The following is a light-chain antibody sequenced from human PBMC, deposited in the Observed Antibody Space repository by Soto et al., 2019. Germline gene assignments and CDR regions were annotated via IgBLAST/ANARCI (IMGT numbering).Light chain of an antibody. Sequence: IVLTQSPGTLSLSPGERATLSCRASQSVTSNYLAWYQQKPGQAPRILIFAASSRATGIPDKFSGSGSGTDFTLTISRLEPDDFAVYYCQQYNNWPYTFGQGTKLEIK. V-gene: IGKV3-20*01. J-gene: IGKJ2*01. CDR3: QQYNNWPYT. CDR2: AAS. CDR1: QSVTSNY.